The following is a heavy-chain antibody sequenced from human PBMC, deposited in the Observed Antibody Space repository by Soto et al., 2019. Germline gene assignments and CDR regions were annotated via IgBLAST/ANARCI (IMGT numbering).Heavy chain of an antibody. CDR2: IIPILGIA. Sequence: GASVKVSCKASGGTFSSYTISWVRQAPGQGLEWMGRIIPILGIANYAQKFQGRVTITADKSTSTAYMELSSLRSEDTAVYYCARAPWNLEWSRYYYGMDVWGQGTTVTVSS. V-gene: IGHV1-69*02. D-gene: IGHD3-3*01. J-gene: IGHJ6*02. CDR1: GGTFSSYT. CDR3: ARAPWNLEWSRYYYGMDV.